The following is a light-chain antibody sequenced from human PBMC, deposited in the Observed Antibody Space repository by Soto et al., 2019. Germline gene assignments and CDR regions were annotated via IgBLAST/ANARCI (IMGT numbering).Light chain of an antibody. Sequence: QSVLTQPASVSGSPGQSITISCTGTSSVVGGYSYVSWYQHHPGKAPKLLIYDVTTRPSGVSDRFSGSKSGNTASLTISGLQAEDEADYYCSSYTTSSITPVGTGTKVTVL. CDR3: SSYTTSSITP. J-gene: IGLJ1*01. V-gene: IGLV2-14*03. CDR2: DVT. CDR1: SSVVGGYSY.